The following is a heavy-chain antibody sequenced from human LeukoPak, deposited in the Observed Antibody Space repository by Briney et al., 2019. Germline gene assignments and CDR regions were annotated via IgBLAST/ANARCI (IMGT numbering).Heavy chain of an antibody. CDR3: ARDYGSGSYYNGLDY. D-gene: IGHD3-10*01. V-gene: IGHV3-33*07. J-gene: IGHJ4*02. CDR2: IWYDGSNK. CDR1: AFTFSSYA. Sequence: GGSLRLSCATSAFTFSSYAMYWVRQAPGKGLEWVAVIWYDGSNKYYADSVKGRFTISRDNSKNTLYLQMNSLRAEDTAVYYCARDYGSGSYYNGLDYWGQGTLVIVSS.